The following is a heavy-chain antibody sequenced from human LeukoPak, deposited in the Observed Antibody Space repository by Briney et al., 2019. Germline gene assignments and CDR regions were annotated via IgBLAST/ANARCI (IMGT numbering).Heavy chain of an antibody. V-gene: IGHV1-18*01. CDR3: ARDEALSPSSPNWFDP. CDR2: ISAYRGDT. J-gene: IGHJ5*02. CDR1: GYTFTRYG. D-gene: IGHD2-2*01. Sequence: ASVKVSCKASGYTFTRYGINWVRQAPGQGLEWMGWISAYRGDTNYARKVQGRVTMTTDTSTSTAYMELRSLRSDDTAVYYCARDEALSPSSPNWFDPWGQGTLVTVSS.